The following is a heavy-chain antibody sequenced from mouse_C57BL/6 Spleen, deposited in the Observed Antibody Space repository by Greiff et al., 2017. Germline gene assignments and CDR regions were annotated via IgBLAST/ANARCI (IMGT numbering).Heavy chain of an antibody. V-gene: IGHV2-6*01. Sequence: VNVVESGPGLVAPSQSLSITCTVSGFSLTSYGVDWVRQSPGKGLEWLGVIWGVGSTNYNSALKSRLSISKDNSKSQVFLKMNSLQTDDTAMYYCARDLGQGIDYWGQGTTLTVSS. CDR2: IWGVGST. CDR3: ARDLGQGIDY. CDR1: GFSLTSYG. D-gene: IGHD4-1*01. J-gene: IGHJ2*01.